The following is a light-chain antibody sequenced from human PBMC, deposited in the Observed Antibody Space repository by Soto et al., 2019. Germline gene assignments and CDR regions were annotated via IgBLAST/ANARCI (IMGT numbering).Light chain of an antibody. V-gene: IGKV3-11*01. CDR2: DTS. CDR3: QQRSNGPPSIP. CDR1: QGVSST. Sequence: IVLTQSAATLSFSPGQTTTISCSAIQGVSSTLAWYRQKPGQAPRLLIYDTSNRATGIPARFSGSGSGTDFTLTLSSLEPEDFAVSSCQQRSNGPPSIPFGQGTRLENK. J-gene: IGKJ5*01.